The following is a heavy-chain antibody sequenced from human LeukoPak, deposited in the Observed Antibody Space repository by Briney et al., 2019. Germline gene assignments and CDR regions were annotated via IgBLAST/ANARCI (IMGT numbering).Heavy chain of an antibody. CDR1: GGSISSGAYY. CDR3: ARGVTMIVVVIHDWYFDL. J-gene: IGHJ2*01. Sequence: SETLSLTCTASGGSISSGAYYWGWIRQHPGKGLEWIGYIYYSGSTYYNPSLKSRITISIDTSKNQFSLKLSSVTAADTAVYYCARGVTMIVVVIHDWYFDLWGRGTLVTVSS. D-gene: IGHD3-22*01. CDR2: IYYSGST. V-gene: IGHV4-31*03.